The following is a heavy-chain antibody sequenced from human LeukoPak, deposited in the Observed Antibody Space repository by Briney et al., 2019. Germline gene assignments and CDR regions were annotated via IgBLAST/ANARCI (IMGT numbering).Heavy chain of an antibody. CDR3: ARDRYGSGSYTSYSDY. CDR2: ISSSSTI. CDR1: GFTFSSYS. J-gene: IGHJ4*02. Sequence: PGGSLRLSCAASGFTFSSYSMNWVRQAPGKGLEWVSYISSSSTIYYADSVKGRFTISRDNAKDSLYLHMNSLRAEDTAVYYCARDRYGSGSYTSYSDYWGQGTLVTVSS. V-gene: IGHV3-48*01. D-gene: IGHD3-10*01.